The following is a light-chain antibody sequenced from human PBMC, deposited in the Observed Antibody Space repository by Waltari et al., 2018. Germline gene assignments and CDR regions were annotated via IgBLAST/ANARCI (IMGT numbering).Light chain of an antibody. J-gene: IGKJ4*01. CDR1: QSISSW. Sequence: DIQMTQSPSTLSASVGDRVTIPCRASQSISSWLAWYQQKPGQAPKLLIYKASSLESGVPSRFSGTESGTEFTLTISSLQPDDFATYYCQHYNSYPLTFGGGTKVEIK. CDR3: QHYNSYPLT. V-gene: IGKV1-5*03. CDR2: KAS.